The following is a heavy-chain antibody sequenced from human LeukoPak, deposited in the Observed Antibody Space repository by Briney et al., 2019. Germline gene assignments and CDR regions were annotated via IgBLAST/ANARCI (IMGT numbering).Heavy chain of an antibody. Sequence: ASVKVSCKASGYTFTRYGITWVRQAPGQGLEWLGWISGYNGNTKYAEKFQGRVAMTTDTSTTTALMEPRTLTSDDTAVYYCARDYCGSGPTDYFDYWGQGTLVTVSS. J-gene: IGHJ4*02. CDR2: ISGYNGNT. CDR1: GYTFTRYG. D-gene: IGHD3-10*01. CDR3: ARDYCGSGPTDYFDY. V-gene: IGHV1-18*01.